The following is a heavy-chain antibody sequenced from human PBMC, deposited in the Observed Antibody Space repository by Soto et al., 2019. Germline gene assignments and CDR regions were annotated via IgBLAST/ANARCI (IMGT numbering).Heavy chain of an antibody. CDR1: GFTFSTYS. Sequence: VGSLRLSCAASGFTFSTYSMNWVRQAPGKGLEWISYISSSSTTIYYADSVKGRFTISRDNAKNSLYLQMNSLRAEDTAVYFCARRTVVNVFDYWGRGALVTVSS. V-gene: IGHV3-48*01. CDR2: ISSSSTTI. CDR3: ARRTVVNVFDY. J-gene: IGHJ4*02. D-gene: IGHD2-15*01.